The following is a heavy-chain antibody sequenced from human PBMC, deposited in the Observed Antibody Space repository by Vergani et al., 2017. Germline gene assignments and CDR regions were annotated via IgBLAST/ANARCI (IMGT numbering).Heavy chain of an antibody. J-gene: IGHJ4*02. CDR2: LQLDESNK. Sequence: QVQLVESGGGVVQRGGSLRLSCATSGFTLSNYDMQWICQGPGKGLEFVAFLQLDESNKYYADSVKGRFTLSRDFSKNTLYLQMNIMRTDETATCYCAKHFRVWGIDYWGQGTQVIVSS. D-gene: IGHD3-16*01. V-gene: IGHV3-30*02. CDR3: AKHFRVWGIDY. CDR1: GFTLSNYD.